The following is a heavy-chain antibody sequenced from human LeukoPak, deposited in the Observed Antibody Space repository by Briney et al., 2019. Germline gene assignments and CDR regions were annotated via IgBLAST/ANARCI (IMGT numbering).Heavy chain of an antibody. J-gene: IGHJ6*03. D-gene: IGHD3-3*01. Sequence: SETLSLTCAVHGGSFSDYSWSWIRKPPGKGLEWIGEISHSGGTNYNPSLKSRVTMSVDTSNNQFSLKLKSVTAADTAVYYCARDGIAVFGVITGNYYYMDVWGNGTTVTVSS. CDR1: GGSFSDYS. CDR3: ARDGIAVFGVITGNYYYMDV. V-gene: IGHV4-34*01. CDR2: ISHSGGT.